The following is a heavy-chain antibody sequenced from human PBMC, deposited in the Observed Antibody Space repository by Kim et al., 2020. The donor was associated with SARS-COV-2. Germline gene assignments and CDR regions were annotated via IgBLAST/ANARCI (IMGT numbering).Heavy chain of an antibody. D-gene: IGHD3-3*01. J-gene: IGHJ6*02. Sequence: ASVKVSCKASGYTFTSYYISWVRQAPGQGLEWMGWISAYNGKTNYAQKLQGRVTMTTDTSTSTAYVELRSLRSDDTAVYYCARDRPPGRTICGGVPLGYYGLDVWGQGTTVTVSS. V-gene: IGHV1-18*01. CDR2: ISAYNGKT. CDR3: ARDRPPGRTICGGVPLGYYGLDV. CDR1: GYTFTSYY.